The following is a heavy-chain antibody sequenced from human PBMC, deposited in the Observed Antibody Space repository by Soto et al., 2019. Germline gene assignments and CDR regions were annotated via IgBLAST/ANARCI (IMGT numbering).Heavy chain of an antibody. CDR1: GFSFGDYI. Sequence: AQLVESGGSVVKPGGSLRLSCAASGFSFGDYIMNWVRQAPGRGLEWVASISHSGSYIFYADSVQGRFTISRDNSRDSLYLQMNSLRVDATAIYDCASPRDYCVTTSNCFIAFDIWGQGTRVTVSS. CDR2: ISHSGSYI. CDR3: ASPRDYCVTTSNCFIAFDI. D-gene: IGHD4-17*01. J-gene: IGHJ3*02. V-gene: IGHV3-21*01.